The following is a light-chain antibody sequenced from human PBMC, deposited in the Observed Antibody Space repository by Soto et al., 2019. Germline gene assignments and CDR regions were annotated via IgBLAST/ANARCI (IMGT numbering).Light chain of an antibody. CDR2: WGP. J-gene: IGKJ4*01. Sequence: IVMTQSPDSLAVSLGERAAITCTSSQTVLYSSNNNNDLTWSQQRPGQPPQLLFYWGPTRESGVPGRFSGSGSGTDFTLTISSLQAEDVATYYCQKHNAAPLTFGGGTKVEIK. V-gene: IGKV4-1*01. CDR1: QTVLYSSNNNND. CDR3: QKHNAAPLT.